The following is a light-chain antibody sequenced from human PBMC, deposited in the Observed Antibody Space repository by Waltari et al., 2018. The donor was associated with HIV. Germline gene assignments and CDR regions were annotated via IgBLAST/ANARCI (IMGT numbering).Light chain of an antibody. V-gene: IGLV2-11*01. CDR1: STDVGGYNY. CDR2: DAS. J-gene: IGLJ1*01. Sequence: SALTQPRSVSGSPGQSVTISCTGTSTDVGGYNYGSWYQQHPGKATKLMIYDASNRPSGFPDRFSVSKAGNTVALTSSGRHAEDEADYYCCSYTGSYTYVLGTGTKVTVL. CDR3: CSYTGSYTYV.